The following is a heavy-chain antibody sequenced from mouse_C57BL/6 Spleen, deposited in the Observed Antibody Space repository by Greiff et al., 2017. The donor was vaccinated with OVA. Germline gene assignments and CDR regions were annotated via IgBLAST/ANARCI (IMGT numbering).Heavy chain of an antibody. Sequence: QVQLKQPGAELVRPGSSVKLSCKASGYTFTSYWMDWVKQRPGQGLEWIGNIYPSDSETHYNQKFKDKATLTVDKSSSTAYMQLSSLTSEDSAVDYCARRGQWGFDYWGQGTTLTVSS. V-gene: IGHV1-61*01. J-gene: IGHJ2*01. CDR1: GYTFTSYW. CDR3: ARRGQWGFDY. CDR2: IYPSDSET.